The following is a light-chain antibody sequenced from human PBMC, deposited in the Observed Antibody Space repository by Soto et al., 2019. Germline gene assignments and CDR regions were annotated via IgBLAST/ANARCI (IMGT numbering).Light chain of an antibody. CDR1: SSDVGGYNY. Sequence: QSALTQPASVSGSPGQSITISCTGTSSDVGGYNYVSWYQQHPGKSPKLMIYEVRNRPSGVSNRFSGSKSGNTASLTVSGLQAEDEADSHCSSYISDNTYVFGSGTKVTVL. J-gene: IGLJ1*01. CDR3: SSYISDNTYV. CDR2: EVR. V-gene: IGLV2-14*01.